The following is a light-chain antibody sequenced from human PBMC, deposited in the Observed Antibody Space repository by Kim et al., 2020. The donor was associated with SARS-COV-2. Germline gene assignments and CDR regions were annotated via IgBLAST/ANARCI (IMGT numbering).Light chain of an antibody. CDR3: QVWDSSSDHPGVV. CDR2: YDS. CDR1: NIGSKS. Sequence: SYELTQPPSVSVAPGKTARITCGGNNIGSKSVHWYQQKPGQAPVLVIYYDSDRPSGIPERFSGANSGNTATLTICRVEAGDEADYYCQVWDSSSDHPGVVFGGGTKLTVL. V-gene: IGLV3-21*04. J-gene: IGLJ2*01.